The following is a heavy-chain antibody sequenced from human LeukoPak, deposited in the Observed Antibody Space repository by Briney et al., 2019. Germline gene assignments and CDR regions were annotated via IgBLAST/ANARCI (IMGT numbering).Heavy chain of an antibody. CDR3: ARDPTTGGYYYGMDV. CDR1: GYTFTSYA. D-gene: IGHD3-16*01. Sequence: SVKVSCKASGYTFTSYAISWVRQAPGQGLEWMGRIIPILGIANYAQKFQGRVTITADKSTSTAYMELSSLRSEDTAVYYCARDPTTGGYYYGMDVWGQGTTVTVSS. CDR2: IIPILGIA. J-gene: IGHJ6*02. V-gene: IGHV1-69*04.